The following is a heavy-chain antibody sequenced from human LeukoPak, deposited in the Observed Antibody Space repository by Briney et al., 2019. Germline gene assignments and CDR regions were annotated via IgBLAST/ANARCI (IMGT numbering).Heavy chain of an antibody. J-gene: IGHJ4*02. CDR1: GDSIRSYF. V-gene: IGHV4-59*01. CDR2: IYYSGST. D-gene: IGHD4-17*01. CDR3: ARSPTAALIDY. Sequence: SETLSLTCTVSGDSIRSYFWSWMRQPPGKGLEWIGCIYYSGSTKYKPSLKSRVTISVDTSRNQFSLRLGSVTTADTAVYYCARSPTAALIDYWGQGTLVTVSS.